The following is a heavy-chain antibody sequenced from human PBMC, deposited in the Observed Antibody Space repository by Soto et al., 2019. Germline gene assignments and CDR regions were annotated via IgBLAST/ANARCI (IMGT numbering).Heavy chain of an antibody. J-gene: IGHJ5*02. CDR1: GGSINRGDYY. D-gene: IGHD2-15*01. CDR2: IYYSGTT. Sequence: SETLSLTCTVSGGSINRGDYYWGWVRQPPGKGLEWIGYIYYSGTTYYNPSLRSRVTISLDTSTNQFSLKLSSVTAADTAVYYCARDYHCSCGDCYSGRWFDPWGQGTLVTVS. CDR3: ARDYHCSCGDCYSGRWFDP. V-gene: IGHV4-30-4*01.